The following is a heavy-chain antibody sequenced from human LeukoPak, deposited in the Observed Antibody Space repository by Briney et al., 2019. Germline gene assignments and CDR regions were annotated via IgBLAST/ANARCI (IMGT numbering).Heavy chain of an antibody. CDR3: ARDSQWFGELFDY. CDR2: IIPIFGTA. V-gene: IGHV1-69*06. Sequence: SVKVSCKASGGTFSSYAISWVRQAPGQGLEWMGGIIPIFGTANYAQKFQGRVTITADKSTSTAYMELSSLRSEDTAVYYCARDSQWFGELFDYWGQGTLVTVSS. CDR1: GGTFSSYA. D-gene: IGHD3-10*01. J-gene: IGHJ4*02.